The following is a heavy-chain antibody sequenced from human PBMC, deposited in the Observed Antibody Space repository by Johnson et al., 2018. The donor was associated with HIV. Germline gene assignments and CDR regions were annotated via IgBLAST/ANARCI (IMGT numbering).Heavy chain of an antibody. CDR2: ISWNSGSI. Sequence: VPLVDPLVSFLQPGGSPRLSCASSGLTVDSYGMHWVRQAPGKGLEWVSGISWNSGSIGYADSVKGRFTISRDNAKNSLYLQMNSLRAEDTALYYCAKIQGDTVGYDAFDIWGQGTMVTVSS. CDR3: AKIQGDTVGYDAFDI. D-gene: IGHD4-23*01. J-gene: IGHJ3*02. V-gene: IGHV3-9*01. CDR1: GLTVDSYG.